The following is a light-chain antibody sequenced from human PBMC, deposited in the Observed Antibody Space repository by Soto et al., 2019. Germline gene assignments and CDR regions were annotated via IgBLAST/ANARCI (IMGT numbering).Light chain of an antibody. CDR3: QQNNKWPPLN. CDR1: QTISND. Sequence: EVVMTQSPATVSVSPGEGVTLSCRASQTISNDLAWYQQKPGQAPRLLIYGASTRATGVPARFSGGGSGTEFTLTLSSLKSQDSEFYSCQQNNKWPPLNLGGGTKVDIK. V-gene: IGKV3-15*01. J-gene: IGKJ4*01. CDR2: GAS.